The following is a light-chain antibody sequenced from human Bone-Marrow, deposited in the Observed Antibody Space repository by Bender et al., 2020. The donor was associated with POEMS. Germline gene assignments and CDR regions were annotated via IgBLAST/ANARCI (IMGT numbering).Light chain of an antibody. J-gene: IGLJ2*01. V-gene: IGLV2-8*01. CDR1: SSDVGGYDY. CDR3: CSYAGSTTSVV. CDR2: GNN. Sequence: QSVLTQPPSASGSPGQSVTIPCTGTSSDVGGYDYVSWYQHHPGAAPKLLIYGNNNRPSGVPARFSGSKSGTSASLAITGLQAEDEADYYCCSYAGSTTSVVLGGGTKLTVL.